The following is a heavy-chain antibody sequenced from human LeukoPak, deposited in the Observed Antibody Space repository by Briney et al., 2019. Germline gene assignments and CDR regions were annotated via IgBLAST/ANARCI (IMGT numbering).Heavy chain of an antibody. Sequence: SETLSLTCTVSGGSITSTNYYWGWIRQPPGKGLEWIGTIYYSGSTYYNPSLKSRVTISVDTSKNQSSLKLSSVTAADTAVYFCARLMNTAMAALDWGQGTLVTVSS. CDR2: IYYSGST. CDR3: ARLMNTAMAALD. J-gene: IGHJ4*02. CDR1: GGSITSTNYY. D-gene: IGHD5-18*01. V-gene: IGHV4-39*01.